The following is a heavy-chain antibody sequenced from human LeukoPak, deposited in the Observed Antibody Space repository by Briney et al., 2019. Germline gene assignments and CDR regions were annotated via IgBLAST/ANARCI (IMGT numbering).Heavy chain of an antibody. CDR1: GGSISRGGCY. V-gene: IGHV4-31*03. CDR3: ARALYYYDSSGYQAVYFDY. J-gene: IGHJ4*02. CDR2: NYYTGTT. Sequence: SQTLSLTCTVSGGSISRGGCYWSWIRQHPGEGLEWIGHNYYTGTTSYSPSLKGRVTISVDTSKNQFSLKLSSVTAADTAVYYCARALYYYDSSGYQAVYFDYWGQGTLVTVSS. D-gene: IGHD3-22*01.